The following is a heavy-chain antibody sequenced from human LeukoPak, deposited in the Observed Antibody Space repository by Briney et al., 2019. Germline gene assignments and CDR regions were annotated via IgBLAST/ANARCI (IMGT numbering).Heavy chain of an antibody. CDR2: ISGSGGST. CDR1: GLTFSRYA. J-gene: IGHJ4*02. CDR3: ARGFTNGGYYASSGYYYFDY. D-gene: IGHD3-22*01. V-gene: IGHV3-23*01. Sequence: GGSLRLSCAASGLTFSRYAMSCVRQAPGKGLDWVSGISGSGGSTYYARSVKGRFTISRDNSKNTLYLQMNSLRAEDTAVYYCARGFTNGGYYASSGYYYFDYWGQGTLVTVSS.